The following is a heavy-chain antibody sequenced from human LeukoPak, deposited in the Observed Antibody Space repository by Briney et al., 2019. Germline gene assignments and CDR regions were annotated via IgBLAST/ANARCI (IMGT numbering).Heavy chain of an antibody. Sequence: SETLSLTCTVSGGSISSSSPYWGWIRQPPGKGLEWIGNIYYSGSTYYNPSLKSRLTITVDTSKNQFSLKLSSVTAADTAVYYCAREYCSGGSCYSNDWGQGTLVTVSS. V-gene: IGHV4-39*01. CDR1: GGSISSSSPY. CDR3: AREYCSGGSCYSND. J-gene: IGHJ4*01. CDR2: IYYSGST. D-gene: IGHD2-15*01.